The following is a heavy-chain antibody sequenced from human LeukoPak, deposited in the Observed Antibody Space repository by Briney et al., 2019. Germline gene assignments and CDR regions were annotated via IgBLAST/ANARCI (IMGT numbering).Heavy chain of an antibody. CDR1: GFTFSSYS. CDR2: FSSSSSYT. D-gene: IGHD6-19*01. CDR3: ARDRGSGCDY. Sequence: GGSLRLSCAASGFTFSSYSMNWVRQAPGKGLEWVSSFSSSSSYTYYADSVKGRFTISRDNAKNSLYLQMNSLRAEDTAVYYCARDRGSGCDYWGQGTLVTVSS. V-gene: IGHV3-21*01. J-gene: IGHJ4*02.